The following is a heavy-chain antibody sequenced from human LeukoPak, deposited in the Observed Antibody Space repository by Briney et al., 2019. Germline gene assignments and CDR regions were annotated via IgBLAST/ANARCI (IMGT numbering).Heavy chain of an antibody. D-gene: IGHD5-12*01. CDR3: ARAIQYSGYDYSYYYYYMDV. J-gene: IGHJ6*03. CDR2: IYHSGNT. CDR1: GYSISSGYY. Sequence: SETLSLTCTVSGYSISSGYYWGWIRQPPGKGLECIGSIYHSGNTFYNPSLKTRVTISVDTSKNQFSLKLSSVTAADTAVYYCARAIQYSGYDYSYYYYYMDVWGKGTTVTVSS. V-gene: IGHV4-38-2*02.